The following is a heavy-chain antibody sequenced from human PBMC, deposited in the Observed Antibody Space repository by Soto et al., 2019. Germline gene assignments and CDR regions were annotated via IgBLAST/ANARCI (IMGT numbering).Heavy chain of an antibody. CDR1: GGSISSSGYS. V-gene: IGHV4-30-2*01. CDR2: IFHTGST. D-gene: IGHD4-17*01. CDR3: ASHYGGNSGIYYFDY. J-gene: IGHJ4*01. Sequence: QLQLQESGSGLVNASQTLSLTCAVSGGSISSSGYSWSWVRQPTGKGLEWVGYIFHTGSTYYNPSLKRRATISLDMSKNQFSLKLSSVTAADTAVYYCASHYGGNSGIYYFDYWGHGTLVTVSS.